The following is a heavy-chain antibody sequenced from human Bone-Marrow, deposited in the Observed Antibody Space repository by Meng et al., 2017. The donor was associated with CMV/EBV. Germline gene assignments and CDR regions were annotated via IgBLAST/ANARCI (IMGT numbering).Heavy chain of an antibody. CDR1: GFTFSNYD. CDR2: IGTAGDT. J-gene: IGHJ6*02. CDR3: ARGGCSSTSCSTYSYYGMDV. Sequence: GGSLRLSCAASGFTFSNYDMHWLRQPTGKGPEWVSSIGTAGDTYYPGSEKGRFTISRENAKNSLYLQMDSLRAGDTAVYYCARGGCSSTSCSTYSYYGMDVWGQGPTVTVSS. V-gene: IGHV3-13*01. D-gene: IGHD2-2*02.